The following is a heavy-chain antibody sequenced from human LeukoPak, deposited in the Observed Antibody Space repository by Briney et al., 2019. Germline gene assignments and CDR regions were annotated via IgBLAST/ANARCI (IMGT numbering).Heavy chain of an antibody. CDR1: GGPFSGYY. Sequence: SETLSLTCAVYGGPFSGYYWSWIRQPPGKGLEWIGEINHSGSTNYNPSLKSRVTISVDTSKNQFSLKLSSVTAADTAVYYCARTYYYGSGSYHAFDIWGQGTMVTVSS. J-gene: IGHJ3*02. CDR2: INHSGST. V-gene: IGHV4-34*01. D-gene: IGHD3-10*01. CDR3: ARTYYYGSGSYHAFDI.